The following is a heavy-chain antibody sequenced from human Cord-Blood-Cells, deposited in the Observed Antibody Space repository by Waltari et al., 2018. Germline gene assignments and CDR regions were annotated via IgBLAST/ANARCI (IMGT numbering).Heavy chain of an antibody. J-gene: IGHJ3*02. CDR2: ISAYNGNT. D-gene: IGHD4-17*01. CDR3: ARDPSTVVNDAFDI. Sequence: QVQLVQSGAEVKKHGASVKVSCKASGYTVTSYGISWVRQAPGQGFEWMGWISAYNGNTNDAQKLQGRVTMTTDTSTSTAYMELRSLRSDDTAVYYCARDPSTVVNDAFDIWGQGTMVTVSS. CDR1: GYTVTSYG. V-gene: IGHV1-18*01.